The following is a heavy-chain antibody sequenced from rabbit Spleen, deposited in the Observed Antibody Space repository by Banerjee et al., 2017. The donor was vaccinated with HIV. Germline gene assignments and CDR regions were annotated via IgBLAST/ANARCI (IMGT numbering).Heavy chain of an antibody. V-gene: IGHV1S40*01. J-gene: IGHJ2*01. D-gene: IGHD1-1*01. CDR3: ARNYVNAFDP. Sequence: QSLEESGGDLVKPGASLTLTCTASGFTISSSYWICWVRQAPGKGLEWIACIYADSSSFTYYASWAKGRFTISKTSSTTVTLQMTSLTAADTATYFCARNYVNAFDPWGQGTLVTVS. CDR2: IYADSSSFT. CDR1: GFTISSSYW.